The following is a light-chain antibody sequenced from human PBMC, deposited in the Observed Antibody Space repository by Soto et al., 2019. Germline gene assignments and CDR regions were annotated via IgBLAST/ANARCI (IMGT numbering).Light chain of an antibody. CDR3: CSYTSFSTYV. CDR1: SIDIGATNH. CDR2: DVG. V-gene: IGLV2-14*03. J-gene: IGLJ1*01. Sequence: QSVLTQPASVSGSPGQSITISCSGTSIDIGATNHVSWYLQHPGEAPKLIIYDVGNRPSGVSNRFSGSKADNTATLTVSGLQAEDEADYYCCSYTSFSTYVFGTGTKVTVL.